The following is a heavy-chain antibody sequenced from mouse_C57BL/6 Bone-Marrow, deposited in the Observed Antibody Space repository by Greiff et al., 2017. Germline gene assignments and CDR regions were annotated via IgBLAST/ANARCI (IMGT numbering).Heavy chain of an antibody. CDR2: IDPSDSYT. CDR3: ARGDDYALDY. Sequence: VQLQQPGAELVKPGASVKLSCKASGYTFTSYWMQWVKQRPGQGLEWIGEIDPSDSYTNYNQKFKGKATLTVDTSSSTAYMQLSSLTSEDSAVYYFARGDDYALDYWGQGTTLTVSS. V-gene: IGHV1-50*01. J-gene: IGHJ2*01. CDR1: GYTFTSYW. D-gene: IGHD2-4*01.